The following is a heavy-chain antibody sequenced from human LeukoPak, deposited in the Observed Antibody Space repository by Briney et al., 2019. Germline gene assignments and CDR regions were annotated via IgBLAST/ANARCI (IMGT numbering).Heavy chain of an antibody. Sequence: SETLSLTCTVSGGSISSYYWSWIRQPPGKGLEWIGYIYYSGSTNYNPSLKSRVTISVDTSKNQFSLKLSSVTAADTAVYYCARTVFGEFLSYNWFDPWGQGTLVTVSS. CDR1: GGSISSYY. D-gene: IGHD3-10*01. CDR3: ARTVFGEFLSYNWFDP. V-gene: IGHV4-59*01. J-gene: IGHJ5*02. CDR2: IYYSGST.